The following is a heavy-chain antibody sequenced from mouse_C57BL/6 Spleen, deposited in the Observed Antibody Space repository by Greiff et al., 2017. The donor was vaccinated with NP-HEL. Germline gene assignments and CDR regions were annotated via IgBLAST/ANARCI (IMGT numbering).Heavy chain of an antibody. D-gene: IGHD2-12*01. Sequence: QVQLKQPGAELVRPGSSVKLSCKASGYTFTSYWMHWVKQRPIQGLEWIGNIDPSDSETHYNQKFKDKATLTVDKSSSTAYMQLSSLTSEDSAVYYCAREAYYSAPYAMDYWGQGTSVTVSS. V-gene: IGHV1-52*01. CDR1: GYTFTSYW. CDR2: IDPSDSET. CDR3: AREAYYSAPYAMDY. J-gene: IGHJ4*01.